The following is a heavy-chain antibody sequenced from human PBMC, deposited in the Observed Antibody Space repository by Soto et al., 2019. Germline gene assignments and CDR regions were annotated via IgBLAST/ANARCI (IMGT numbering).Heavy chain of an antibody. V-gene: IGHV3-48*02. J-gene: IGHJ4*02. Sequence: GGSLRLSCAASGFTFSSYSMNWVRQAPGKGLEWVSYISSSSSTIYYADSVKGRFTISRDNAKNSLYLQMNSLRDEDTAVYYCARDRGGHYYDSSGYYHGAYYFDYWGQGTLVTVSS. CDR3: ARDRGGHYYDSSGYYHGAYYFDY. D-gene: IGHD3-22*01. CDR1: GFTFSSYS. CDR2: ISSSSSTI.